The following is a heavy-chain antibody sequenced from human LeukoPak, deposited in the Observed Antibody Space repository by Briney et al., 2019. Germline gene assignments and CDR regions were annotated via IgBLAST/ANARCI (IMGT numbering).Heavy chain of an antibody. CDR1: GYKFDDYG. V-gene: IGHV1-18*01. CDR3: ARDGLRFLEWLMWFDS. CDR2: TSVYNDNT. J-gene: IGHJ5*01. Sequence: ASVRVSCKASGYKFDDYGIGWLRQAPGQGLEFMGWTSVYNDNTDTAQKFQGRLSMTTDRSTETAYMDLESLTPDDTAVYYCARDGLRFLEWLMWFDSWGRGTRVTVSS. D-gene: IGHD3-3*01.